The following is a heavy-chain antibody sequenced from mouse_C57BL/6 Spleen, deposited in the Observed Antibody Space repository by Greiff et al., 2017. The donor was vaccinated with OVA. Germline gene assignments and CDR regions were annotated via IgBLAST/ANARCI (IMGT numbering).Heavy chain of an antibody. J-gene: IGHJ4*01. CDR3: ARRPDYDYAMDY. CDR2: ISSGSSTI. D-gene: IGHD2-4*01. CDR1: GFTFSDYG. Sequence: EVQLQQSGGGLVKPGGSLKLSCAASGFTFSDYGMHWVRQAPEKGLEWVAYISSGSSTIYYADTVKGRFTISRDNAKNTLFLQMTSLRSEDTAMYYCARRPDYDYAMDYWGQGTSVTVSS. V-gene: IGHV5-17*01.